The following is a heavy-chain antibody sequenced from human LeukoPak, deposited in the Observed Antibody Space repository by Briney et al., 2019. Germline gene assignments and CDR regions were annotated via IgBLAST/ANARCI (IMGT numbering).Heavy chain of an antibody. CDR1: GFAFSSHA. CDR3: AREALVGATYYFDY. D-gene: IGHD1-26*01. J-gene: IGHJ4*02. Sequence: GGSLRLSCAASGFAFSSHAMTWVRQAPGKGLEWVSSISSSSSYIYYADSVKGRFTISRDNAKNSLYLQMNSLRAEDTAVYYCAREALVGATYYFDYWGQGTLVTVSS. CDR2: ISSSSSYI. V-gene: IGHV3-21*01.